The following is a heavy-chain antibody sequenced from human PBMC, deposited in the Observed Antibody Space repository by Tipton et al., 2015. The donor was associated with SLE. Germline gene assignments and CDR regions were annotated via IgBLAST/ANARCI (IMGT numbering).Heavy chain of an antibody. CDR1: GFTFSSYA. CDR2: ISGSGTST. J-gene: IGHJ4*02. D-gene: IGHD1-14*01. V-gene: IGHV3-23*01. Sequence: SLRLSCAASGFTFSSYAMSWVRQAPGKGLEWVSTISGSGTSTYYADSVKGRFTISRDNAKNSLYLQMNSLTAEDTGLYYCAKDNPCLHFWGQGTLVTVSS. CDR3: AKDNPCLHF.